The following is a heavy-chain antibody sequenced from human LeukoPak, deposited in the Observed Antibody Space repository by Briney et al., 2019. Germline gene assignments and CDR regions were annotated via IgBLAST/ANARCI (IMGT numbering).Heavy chain of an antibody. D-gene: IGHD3-22*01. CDR2: INAGNGNT. V-gene: IGHV1-3*03. CDR1: GYTFTSYA. Sequence: ASVKVSCKASGYTFTSYAMHWVRQAPGQRLEWMGWINAGNGNTKYSQEFQGRVTITRDTSASTAYMELSSLRSEDMAVYYCARVLWSDSSGYYYDYWGQGTLVTVSS. CDR3: ARVLWSDSSGYYYDY. J-gene: IGHJ4*02.